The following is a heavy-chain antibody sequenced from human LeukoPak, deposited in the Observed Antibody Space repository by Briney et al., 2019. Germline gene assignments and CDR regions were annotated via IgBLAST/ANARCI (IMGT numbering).Heavy chain of an antibody. CDR2: INWNGGST. CDR3: ARETIAAAGPNWFDP. D-gene: IGHD6-13*01. Sequence: GGSLRLSCAASGFTFDDYGMSWVRQAPGKGLEWVSGINWNGGSTGYADSVKGRFTISRDNAKNSLYLQMNSLRAEDTALYYCARETIAAAGPNWFDPWGQGTLVTVSS. V-gene: IGHV3-20*04. CDR1: GFTFDDYG. J-gene: IGHJ5*02.